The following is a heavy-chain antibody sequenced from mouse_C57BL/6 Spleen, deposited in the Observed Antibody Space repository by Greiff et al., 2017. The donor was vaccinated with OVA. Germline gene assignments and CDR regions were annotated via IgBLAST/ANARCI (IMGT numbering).Heavy chain of an antibody. J-gene: IGHJ2*01. D-gene: IGHD3-2*02. CDR2: INPNNGGT. V-gene: IGHV1-26*01. CDR1: GYTFTDYY. Sequence: EVQLQQSGPELVKPGASVKISCKASGYTFTDYYMNWVKQSHGKSLEWIGDINPNNGGTSYNQKFKGKATLTVDKSSSTAYMELRSLTSEDSAVYYCARPAAQAHFDYWGQGTTLTVSS. CDR3: ARPAAQAHFDY.